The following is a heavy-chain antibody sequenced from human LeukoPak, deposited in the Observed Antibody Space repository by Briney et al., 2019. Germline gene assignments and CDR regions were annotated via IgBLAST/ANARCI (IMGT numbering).Heavy chain of an antibody. CDR3: AKDPPSFHH. CDR1: GFTFNNYN. J-gene: IGHJ1*01. V-gene: IGHV3-21*01. CDR2: ISSSSTYI. Sequence: PGGSLRLSCAASGFTFNNYNMNWVRQAPGKGLEWVSSISSSSTYIYYADPVKGRFTISRDNAKNSLYLQMNSLRAEDTAIYYCAKDPPSFHHWGQGTLVTVSS.